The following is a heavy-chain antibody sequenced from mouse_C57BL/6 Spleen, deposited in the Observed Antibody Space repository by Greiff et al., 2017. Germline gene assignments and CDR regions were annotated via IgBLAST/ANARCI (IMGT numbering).Heavy chain of an antibody. CDR1: GYTFTRYW. V-gene: IGHV1-52*01. J-gene: IGHJ1*03. Sequence: QVQLQQPGAELVRPGSSVTLSCKASGYTFTRYWMHWVKQRPIQGLEWIGNIDPSDNATPYNQKFKDKATLPVDKSSSTAYMQLSSLTSEDSAVYYCARGGNYVWYFDVWGTGTTVTVSS. CDR2: IDPSDNAT. CDR3: ARGGNYVWYFDV. D-gene: IGHD2-1*01.